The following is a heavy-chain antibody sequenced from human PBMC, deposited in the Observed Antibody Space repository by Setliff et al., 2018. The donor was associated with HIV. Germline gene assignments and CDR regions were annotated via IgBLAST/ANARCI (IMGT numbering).Heavy chain of an antibody. CDR2: IYYSGET. D-gene: IGHD1-26*01. V-gene: IGHV4-59*01. CDR3: ARDSGSYLPYYFDY. J-gene: IGHJ4*02. CDR1: GGSINNYF. Sequence: KTSETLSLTCTVSGGSINNYFWSWIRQSPGRGLEWIGYIYYSGETNYNPSLKSRVTFSVDTSKNQFSLKLSSVTAADSAVYYCARDSGSYLPYYFDYWGQGTLVTVSS.